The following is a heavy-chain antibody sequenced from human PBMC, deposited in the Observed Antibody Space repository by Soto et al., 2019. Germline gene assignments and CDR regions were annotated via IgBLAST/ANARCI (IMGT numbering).Heavy chain of an antibody. CDR3: ARDRYGSGSYYSYYYYYGMDV. Sequence: GGSLRLSCAASGFTFSSYGMHWVRQAPGKGLEWVAVISYDGSNKYYADSVKGRFTISRDNSKNTLYLQMNSLRAEDKAVYYCARDRYGSGSYYSYYYYYGMDVWGQGT. CDR2: ISYDGSNK. CDR1: GFTFSSYG. J-gene: IGHJ6*02. V-gene: IGHV3-30*03. D-gene: IGHD3-10*01.